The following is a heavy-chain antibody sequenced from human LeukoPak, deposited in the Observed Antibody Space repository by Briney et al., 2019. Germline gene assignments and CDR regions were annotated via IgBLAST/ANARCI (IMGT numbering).Heavy chain of an antibody. D-gene: IGHD3-10*01. J-gene: IGHJ6*03. Sequence: PPETLSLTCTVSGDSISSHYWSWIRQPPGKGLERIGYIYYSGSTNYNPSLKSRVTISVDTSKNQFSLKLSSVTAADTAVYYCAREGYYGSGTPGHYYYYYMDVWGKGTTVTVSS. CDR1: GDSISSHY. V-gene: IGHV4-59*11. CDR3: AREGYYGSGTPGHYYYYYMDV. CDR2: IYYSGST.